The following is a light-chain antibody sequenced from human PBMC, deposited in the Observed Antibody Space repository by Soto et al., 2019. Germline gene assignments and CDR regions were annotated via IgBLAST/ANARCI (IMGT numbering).Light chain of an antibody. J-gene: IGKJ1*01. CDR1: QSLVHNDGNTY. CDR3: MPATQSPWT. CDR2: MVS. V-gene: IGKV2-24*01. Sequence: DIVMTQTPLSSPVTLGQAASISCRSSQSLVHNDGNTYLSWFQQRPGQPPRLLIYMVSDRVSGVHDRFSGIEAGTDFTLTISRVEAEDVGVYYCMPATQSPWTFGQGTKVEIK.